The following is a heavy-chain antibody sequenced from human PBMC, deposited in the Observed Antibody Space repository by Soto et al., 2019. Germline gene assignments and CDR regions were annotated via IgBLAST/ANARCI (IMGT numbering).Heavy chain of an antibody. CDR3: ARSGRFLEWLFFDY. Sequence: SETLSLTCTVSGGSISSGDYYWSWIRQPPGKGLEWIGYIYYSGSTYYNPSLKSRVTISVDTSKNQFSLKLSSVTAADTAVYYCARSGRFLEWLFFDYWGQGTLVTVSS. CDR2: IYYSGST. J-gene: IGHJ4*02. D-gene: IGHD3-3*01. V-gene: IGHV4-30-4*01. CDR1: GGSISSGDYY.